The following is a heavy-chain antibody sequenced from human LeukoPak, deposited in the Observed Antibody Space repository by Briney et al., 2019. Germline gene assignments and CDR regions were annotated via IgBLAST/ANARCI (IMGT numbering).Heavy chain of an antibody. CDR2: IYYSGST. CDR1: SGSISTSNYY. V-gene: IGHV4-61*01. CDR3: ARENRYCSGGSCYSVASDDAFDI. J-gene: IGHJ3*02. Sequence: RTSETLSLTGTVSSGSISTSNYYWSWIRQPPGKGLEWIGYIYYSGSTNYNPSLKSRVTISVDTSKNQFSLKLSSVTAADTAVYYCARENRYCSGGSCYSVASDDAFDIWGQGTMVTVSS. D-gene: IGHD2-15*01.